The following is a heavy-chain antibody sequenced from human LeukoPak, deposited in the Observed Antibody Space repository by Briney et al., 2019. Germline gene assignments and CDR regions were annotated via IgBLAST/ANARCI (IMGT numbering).Heavy chain of an antibody. V-gene: IGHV3-23*01. Sequence: GGSLRLSCAASGFTFSSYAMSWVRQAPGKGLEWVSAISGSGGSTYYADSVKGRFTISRDNSKNTLYLQMNSLRAEDTAVYYCAIRDPYYYDSSGYSLDAFDIWGQGTMVTVSS. J-gene: IGHJ3*02. CDR1: GFTFSSYA. CDR3: AIRDPYYYDSSGYSLDAFDI. CDR2: ISGSGGST. D-gene: IGHD3-22*01.